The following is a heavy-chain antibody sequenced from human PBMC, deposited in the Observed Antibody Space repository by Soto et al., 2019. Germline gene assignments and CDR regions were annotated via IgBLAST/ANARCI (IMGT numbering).Heavy chain of an antibody. V-gene: IGHV1-8*01. Sequence: ASVKVSCKASGYTFTSYDINWVRQATGQGLEWMGWMNPNSGNTGYAQKFQGRVTMTRNTSISTAYMELSSLRSEDTAVYYCARGSGVVYYYGMDVWGQGTTVTVSS. D-gene: IGHD3-10*01. J-gene: IGHJ6*02. CDR1: GYTFTSYD. CDR2: MNPNSGNT. CDR3: ARGSGVVYYYGMDV.